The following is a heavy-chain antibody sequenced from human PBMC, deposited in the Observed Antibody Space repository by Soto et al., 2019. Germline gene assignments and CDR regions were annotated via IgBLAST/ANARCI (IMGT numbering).Heavy chain of an antibody. V-gene: IGHV3-30-3*01. Sequence: QLQLVESGGGVVQPEKSLRLSCEASGFTFSAFDMHWVRQSPGKGLEWVATSSYDGDTKYYANSVKGRFTISRDNSRNTLDLQMNSLRAEDTAMYYCTRDWSAVIGTPFDLWGQGTRVVVSS. J-gene: IGHJ3*01. D-gene: IGHD6-19*01. CDR2: SSYDGDTK. CDR1: GFTFSAFD. CDR3: TRDWSAVIGTPFDL.